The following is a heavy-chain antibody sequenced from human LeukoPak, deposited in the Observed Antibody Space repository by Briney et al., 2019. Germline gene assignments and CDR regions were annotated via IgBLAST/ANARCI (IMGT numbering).Heavy chain of an antibody. V-gene: IGHV3-64D*09. Sequence: GGSLRISCSASGFPFSSYAMHWVRQAPGKRLEYVSAISDSGGSTYYAASVKGRFTISRDNSKNTLYLQMSSLRAEDTAVYFCVRGYSFGPYGMDVWGQGTTVTVSS. J-gene: IGHJ6*02. CDR2: ISDSGGST. D-gene: IGHD2-15*01. CDR3: VRGYSFGPYGMDV. CDR1: GFPFSSYA.